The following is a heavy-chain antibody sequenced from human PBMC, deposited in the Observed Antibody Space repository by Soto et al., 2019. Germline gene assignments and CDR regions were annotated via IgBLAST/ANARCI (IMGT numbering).Heavy chain of an antibody. Sequence: QVQLVQSGAEVKGPGASVRVSCKASGYTFTDYYMHWVRRAPGQGLEWMGWINPNSGGTKYAQKFQGRVTLTRDTSLSTAYMELSGLISDDTAVYYCARDGGVEFDYWGQGTLVTVSS. V-gene: IGHV1-2*02. CDR2: INPNSGGT. D-gene: IGHD1-1*01. J-gene: IGHJ4*02. CDR1: GYTFTDYY. CDR3: ARDGGVEFDY.